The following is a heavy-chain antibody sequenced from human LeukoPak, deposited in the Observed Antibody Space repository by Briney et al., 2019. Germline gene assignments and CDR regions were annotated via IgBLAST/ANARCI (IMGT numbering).Heavy chain of an antibody. CDR3: LRGDRRDF. CDR1: GFTFSSYC. V-gene: IGHV3-21*04. CDR2: ISSSSSYT. D-gene: IGHD2-21*01. Sequence: GGSLRLSCEASGFTFSSYCMNWVRQAPGKGLEWVSCISSSSSYTYYAHSVKGRFTISRDTAKSSLYLEMNSLRVEDTAVYYCLRGDRRDFWGQGTMVTVSS. J-gene: IGHJ4*02.